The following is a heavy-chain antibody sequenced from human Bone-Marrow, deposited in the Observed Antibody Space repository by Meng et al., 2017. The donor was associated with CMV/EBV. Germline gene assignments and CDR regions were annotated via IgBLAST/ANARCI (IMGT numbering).Heavy chain of an antibody. D-gene: IGHD3-10*01. Sequence: GESLKISCAACGFTFSSYDMHWVRQATGKGLEWVSAIGTAGDTYYPDSVKGRFTISRDNAKNSLYLQMNSLRAEDTAVYYCAKGDVLLWFGKGYYGMDVWGQGTTVNVAS. CDR2: IGTAGDT. CDR1: GFTFSSYD. CDR3: AKGDVLLWFGKGYYGMDV. V-gene: IGHV3-13*01. J-gene: IGHJ6*02.